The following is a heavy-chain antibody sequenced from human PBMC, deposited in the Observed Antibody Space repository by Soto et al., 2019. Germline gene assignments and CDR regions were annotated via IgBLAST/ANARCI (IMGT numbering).Heavy chain of an antibody. V-gene: IGHV3-33*01. Sequence: QVQLVESGGGVVQPGRSLRLSCAASGFIFSNYGMHWVRQAPGKGLEWVAFIWYDGSNKYYADSVKGRFTISRDNSKDTLYVQMNSLRAEDTAVYYCARVYDFWGQGTLVTVSS. CDR3: ARVYDF. CDR2: IWYDGSNK. J-gene: IGHJ4*02. CDR1: GFIFSNYG. D-gene: IGHD3-3*01.